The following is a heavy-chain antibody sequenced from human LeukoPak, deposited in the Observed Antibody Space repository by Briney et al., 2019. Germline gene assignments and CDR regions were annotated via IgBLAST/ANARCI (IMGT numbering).Heavy chain of an antibody. CDR3: AKDPCSGGRCYSGNFDY. CDR1: GFTFSSYG. Sequence: GALRLSCAASGFTFSSYGMHWVRQAPGKGLEWVAVISYDGSNKYYADSVKGRFTISRDNSKNTLYLQMNSLRAEDTAVYYCAKDPCSGGRCYSGNFDYWGQGTLVTVSS. D-gene: IGHD2-15*01. J-gene: IGHJ4*02. V-gene: IGHV3-30*18. CDR2: ISYDGSNK.